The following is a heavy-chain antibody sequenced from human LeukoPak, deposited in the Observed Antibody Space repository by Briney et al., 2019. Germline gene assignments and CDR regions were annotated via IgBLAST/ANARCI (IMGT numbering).Heavy chain of an antibody. V-gene: IGHV5-51*01. CDR1: GYSFTSYW. CDR2: IYPGDSDT. CDR3: GRAGCSGGSCYYPLNY. Sequence: GESLKISCKGSGYSFTSYWIGWVRQMPGKGPEWMGIIYPGDSDTRYSPSFQGQVTISADKSISTAYLQWSSLKASDTAMYYCGRAGCSGGSCYYPLNYWGQGTLVTVSS. D-gene: IGHD2-15*01. J-gene: IGHJ4*02.